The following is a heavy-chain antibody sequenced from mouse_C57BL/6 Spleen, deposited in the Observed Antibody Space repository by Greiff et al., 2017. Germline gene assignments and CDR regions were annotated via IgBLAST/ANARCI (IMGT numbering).Heavy chain of an antibody. CDR1: GFSLTSYA. Sequence: VKLVESGPGLVAPSQSLSITCTVSGFSLTSYAISWVRQPPGKGLEWLGVIWTGGGTNYNSALKSRLSISKDNSKSQVFLKMNSLQTDDTARYYCARIPYGSTRYWYFDVWGTGTTVTVSS. J-gene: IGHJ1*03. D-gene: IGHD1-1*01. CDR3: ARIPYGSTRYWYFDV. CDR2: IWTGGGT. V-gene: IGHV2-9-1*01.